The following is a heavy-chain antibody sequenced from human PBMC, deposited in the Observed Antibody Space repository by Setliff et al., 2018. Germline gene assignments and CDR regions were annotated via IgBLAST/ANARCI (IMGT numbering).Heavy chain of an antibody. D-gene: IGHD7-27*01. CDR3: ARDPGPLDY. V-gene: IGHV1-46*01. Sequence: RASVKVSCKASGYASTSDYMHWVRQAPGQGLEWMGIINPSSGGTRYAQKFQGRVTMTRDTSTSTVYMELSSLRSEDMAVYYCARDPGPLDYWGQGTLVTVSS. CDR2: INPSSGGT. J-gene: IGHJ4*02. CDR1: GYASTSDY.